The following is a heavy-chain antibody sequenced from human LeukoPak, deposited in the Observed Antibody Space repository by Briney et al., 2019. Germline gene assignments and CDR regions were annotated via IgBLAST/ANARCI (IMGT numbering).Heavy chain of an antibody. Sequence: GGSLRLSCAASGFTFSSYAMSWVRQAPGKGLEWVSAISGSGGSTYYADSVKGRFTISRDNSKNTLYLQMNSLRAEDTAVYYCHYDFWSGYYTYFDYWGQGTLVTVSS. D-gene: IGHD3-3*01. CDR1: GFTFSSYA. CDR2: ISGSGGST. J-gene: IGHJ4*02. CDR3: HYDFWSGYYTYFDY. V-gene: IGHV3-23*01.